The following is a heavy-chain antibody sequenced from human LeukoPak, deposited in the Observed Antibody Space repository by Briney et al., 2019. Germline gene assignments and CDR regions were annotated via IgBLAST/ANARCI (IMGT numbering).Heavy chain of an antibody. CDR3: AKGSSNWYVPIDY. D-gene: IGHD6-13*01. Sequence: GGSLSLSCAASGFTFSSYEMNWVRQAPGKGLEWVSTIRSNGDTTYNADSVKGRFTISRDNSKNMLYLQMNSLRAEDTAVFYCAKGSSNWYVPIDYWGQGTLVTVSS. CDR1: GFTFSSYE. V-gene: IGHV3-23*01. CDR2: IRSNGDTT. J-gene: IGHJ4*02.